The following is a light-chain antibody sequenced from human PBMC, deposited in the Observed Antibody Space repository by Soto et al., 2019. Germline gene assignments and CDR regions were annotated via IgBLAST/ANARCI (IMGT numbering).Light chain of an antibody. CDR2: RGS. Sequence: EVVLTQSPGTLSLSPGERATLSCRASQTIRGNELAWYQQKPGQAPRLLIYRGSTRATGIPDRFSGRGSGTAFTLTISRLEPEDFAVYYCQDYGTSAPWTFGQGTKVEIK. V-gene: IGKV3-20*01. CDR3: QDYGTSAPWT. CDR1: QTIRGNE. J-gene: IGKJ1*01.